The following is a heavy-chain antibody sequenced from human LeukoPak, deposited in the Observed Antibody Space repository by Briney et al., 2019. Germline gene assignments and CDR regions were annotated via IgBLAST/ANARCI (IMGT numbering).Heavy chain of an antibody. CDR1: GFTFSSYA. CDR2: ISYDGTNK. J-gene: IGHJ4*02. CDR3: ARGVNIWSNSDY. Sequence: GGSLRLSCAASGFTFSSYALHWVRQAPGKGLEWVAVISYDGTNKYYADSVKGRFTISRDNSKSTLYLQMNSLRVEDTAVYYCARGVNIWSNSDYWGQGTLVTVSS. D-gene: IGHD2/OR15-2a*01. V-gene: IGHV3-30-3*01.